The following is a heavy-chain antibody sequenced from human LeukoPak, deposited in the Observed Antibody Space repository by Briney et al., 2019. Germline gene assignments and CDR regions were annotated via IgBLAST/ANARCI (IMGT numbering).Heavy chain of an antibody. CDR2: IRYDGSNT. CDR1: GFIFSSYG. D-gene: IGHD5-12*01. Sequence: GGSLRLSCAASGFIFSSYGMHWVRQAPGKGLEWVAFIRYDGSNTYYADSVKGRFTISRDNSKNTLYLQMNSLRAEDTAVYYCAKDYSGYEGYFDYWGQGTLVTVSS. CDR3: AKDYSGYEGYFDY. J-gene: IGHJ4*02. V-gene: IGHV3-30*02.